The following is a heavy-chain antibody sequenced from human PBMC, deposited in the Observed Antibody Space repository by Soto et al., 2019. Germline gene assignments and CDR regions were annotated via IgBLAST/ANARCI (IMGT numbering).Heavy chain of an antibody. V-gene: IGHV3-23*01. CDR2: ISGSGGNT. CDR1: GFTFSSSD. J-gene: IGHJ3*02. Sequence: GGSLRLSCAASGFTFSSSDMGWVRQAPGKGLEWVSSISGSGGNTYYADSVKGRFTGSRDNSKNTLYLQMNSLRGEDTAIYYCTRHIFHASDIWGQGTMVTVSS. CDR3: TRHIFHASDI.